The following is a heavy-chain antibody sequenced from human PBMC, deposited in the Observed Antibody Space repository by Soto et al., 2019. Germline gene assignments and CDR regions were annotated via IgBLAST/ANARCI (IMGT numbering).Heavy chain of an antibody. D-gene: IGHD2-15*01. CDR2: INQDGSEK. V-gene: IGHV3-7*01. Sequence: EVQLVESGGGLVQPGGSLRLSCPASGFTFSSYWMSWVRQAPGKGLEWVANINQDGSEKYYVDSVKGRFTISRDNAKNSLYLQMNSLRAEDTAVYYCARGIGCSGGSCYSASAYYYYYMDVWGKGTTVTVSS. J-gene: IGHJ6*03. CDR1: GFTFSSYW. CDR3: ARGIGCSGGSCYSASAYYYYYMDV.